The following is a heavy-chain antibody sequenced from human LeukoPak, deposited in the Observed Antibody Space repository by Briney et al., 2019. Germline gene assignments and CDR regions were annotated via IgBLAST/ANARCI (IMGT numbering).Heavy chain of an antibody. J-gene: IGHJ3*02. CDR2: IWYDGSNK. V-gene: IGHV3-33*08. CDR1: GFTFSSYS. Sequence: GGSLRLSCAASGFTFSSYSMNWVRQAPGKGLEWVAVIWYDGSNKYYADSVKGRFTISRDNSKNTLYLQMNSLRVDDTAVYYCARDRGYKAFDIWGQGTMVTVSS. CDR3: ARDRGYKAFDI. D-gene: IGHD5-18*01.